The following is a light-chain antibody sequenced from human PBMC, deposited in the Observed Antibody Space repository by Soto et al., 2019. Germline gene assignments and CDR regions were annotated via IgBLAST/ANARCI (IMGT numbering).Light chain of an antibody. V-gene: IGLV1-44*01. Sequence: QSVLTQPPSASGTPGQRVTISCSGGSSNIGSNTVTWYQQLPGTAPKLLIYDNNQRPSGVPDRFSGSTSGTSASLAISGLQSEDEADYYCAAWDDSLNGHVVFGGGTKLTVL. CDR2: DNN. CDR1: SSNIGSNT. CDR3: AAWDDSLNGHVV. J-gene: IGLJ2*01.